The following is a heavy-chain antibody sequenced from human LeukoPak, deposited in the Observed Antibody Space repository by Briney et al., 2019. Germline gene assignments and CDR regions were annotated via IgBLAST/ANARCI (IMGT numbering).Heavy chain of an antibody. J-gene: IGHJ6*03. CDR3: ARDAVTTFGVVIPLHNHHMDV. CDR2: ISSDNDNT. V-gene: IGHV1-18*01. CDR1: GYTFSSYG. Sequence: ASVKVPCKASGYTFSSYGISWVRQAPGQGLEWMGWISSDNDNTNYAQKLQGRVTLTTDTSTSTAYMELRSLRSEDTAVYYCARDAVTTFGVVIPLHNHHMDVWGKGTPVTVSS. D-gene: IGHD3-3*01.